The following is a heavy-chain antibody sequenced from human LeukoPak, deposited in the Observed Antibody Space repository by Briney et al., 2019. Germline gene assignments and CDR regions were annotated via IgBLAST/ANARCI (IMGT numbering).Heavy chain of an antibody. Sequence: SVKVSCKASGGTFSSYAISWVRQAPGQGLEWMGRIIPIFGTANYAQKFQGRVTITTDESTSTAYMELSSLRSEDTAVYYCARGPTLTGDTIYNWFDPWGQGTLVTVSS. CDR2: IIPIFGTA. CDR1: GGTFSSYA. J-gene: IGHJ5*02. D-gene: IGHD7-27*01. CDR3: ARGPTLTGDTIYNWFDP. V-gene: IGHV1-69*05.